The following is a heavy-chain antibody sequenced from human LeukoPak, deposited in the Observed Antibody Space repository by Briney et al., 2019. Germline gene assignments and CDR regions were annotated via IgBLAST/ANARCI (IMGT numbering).Heavy chain of an antibody. J-gene: IGHJ4*02. V-gene: IGHV4-4*09. Sequence: SETLSLTCTVSGASITNSYWNWVRQPPGKGQEWIGYIYSSGNTNYNPSLKSRVTISLDVSKNQFSLKLTSVTAADTAVYYCANSYDGKIVPFDNWGQGALVAVSS. CDR2: IYSSGNT. CDR3: ANSYDGKIVPFDN. D-gene: IGHD4-23*01. CDR1: GASITNSY.